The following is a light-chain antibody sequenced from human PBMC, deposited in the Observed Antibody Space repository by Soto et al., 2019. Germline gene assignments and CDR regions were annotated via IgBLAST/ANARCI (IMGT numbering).Light chain of an antibody. CDR3: CSYAGSGTSV. CDR2: EGS. J-gene: IGLJ2*01. Sequence: QSALTQPASVSGSPGQSITISCTGTNSDVGSYNLVSWYQHHPGKAPKLMIYEGSKRPSGVSNRFSGSKSGNTASLTISGLHAEDEADYHCCSYAGSGTSVFGGGTKLTVL. V-gene: IGLV2-23*01. CDR1: NSDVGSYNL.